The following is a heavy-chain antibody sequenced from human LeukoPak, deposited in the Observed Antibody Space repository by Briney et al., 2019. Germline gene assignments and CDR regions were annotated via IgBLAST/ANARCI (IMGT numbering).Heavy chain of an antibody. J-gene: IGHJ4*02. CDR2: IIPILGIA. Sequence: ASVKVSCKASGGTFSSYAISWVRQAPGQGLEWMGRIIPILGIANYAQKFQGRVTITADKSTSTAYMELSGLRSEDTAVYYCARDQHSSSWYPSFDYWGQGTLVTVSS. CDR1: GGTFSSYA. V-gene: IGHV1-69*04. D-gene: IGHD6-13*01. CDR3: ARDQHSSSWYPSFDY.